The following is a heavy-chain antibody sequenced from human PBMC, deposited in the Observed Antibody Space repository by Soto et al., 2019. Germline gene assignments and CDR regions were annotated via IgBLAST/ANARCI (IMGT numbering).Heavy chain of an antibody. CDR3: ARIDLSGEIGY. J-gene: IGHJ4*02. CDR2: INHSGST. CDR1: GGSFSGYY. Sequence: PSETLSLTCAVYGGSFSGYYWSWIRQPPGKGLEWIGEINHSGSTNYNPSLKSRVTISVDTSKNLFSLKLSSVTAADTAVYYCARIDLSGEIGYWGQGTLVTVSS. V-gene: IGHV4-34*01. D-gene: IGHD4-17*01.